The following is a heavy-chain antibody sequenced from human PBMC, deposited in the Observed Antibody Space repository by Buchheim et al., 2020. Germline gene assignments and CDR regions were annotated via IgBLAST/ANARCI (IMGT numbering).Heavy chain of an antibody. J-gene: IGHJ4*02. D-gene: IGHD7-27*01. CDR2: IYHSGST. Sequence: QLQLQESGSGLVKPSQTLSLTCAVFGGPISSGGYSWSWIRQPPGKGLEWIGYIYHSGSTYYNPSLKSRVTLSVDRSKNQFSLKLSSVTAADTAVYYCARVGLGIWEYYFDYWGQGTL. CDR1: GGPISSGGYS. CDR3: ARVGLGIWEYYFDY. V-gene: IGHV4-30-2*01.